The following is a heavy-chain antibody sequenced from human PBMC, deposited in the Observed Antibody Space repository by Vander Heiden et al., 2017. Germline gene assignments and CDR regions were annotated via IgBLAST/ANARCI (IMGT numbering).Heavy chain of an antibody. D-gene: IGHD6-19*01. J-gene: IGHJ4*02. CDR3: ARDPAYSSGFLDH. V-gene: IGHV1-18*01. CDR1: GYTFSNFG. CDR2: INVNNGDT. Sequence: QVQLVQSGGEVKKPGASVKVSCKAPGYTFSNFGITWVRQAPGQGLEGMGWINVNNGDTKYLQTFQGRVTLTTDTSTNTAYLELRSLRSDDTALYYCARDPAYSSGFLDHWGQGTLLTVSS.